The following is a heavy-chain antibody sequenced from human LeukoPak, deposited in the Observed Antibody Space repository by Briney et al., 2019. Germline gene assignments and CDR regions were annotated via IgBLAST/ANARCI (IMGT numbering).Heavy chain of an antibody. Sequence: ASVKVSCKASGYTFTGYYMHWVRQAPGQGLEWMGWINPNSGGTNYAQKFQGRVTMTRDTSTSTVYMELSSLRSEDTAVYYCARDPSGYYDSSGFNINYYIDYWGQGTLVTVSS. CDR2: INPNSGGT. CDR1: GYTFTGYY. CDR3: ARDPSGYYDSSGFNINYYIDY. V-gene: IGHV1-2*02. D-gene: IGHD3-22*01. J-gene: IGHJ4*02.